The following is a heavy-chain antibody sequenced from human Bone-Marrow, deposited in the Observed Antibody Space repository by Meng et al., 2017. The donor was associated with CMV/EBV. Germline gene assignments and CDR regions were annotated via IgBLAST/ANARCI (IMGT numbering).Heavy chain of an antibody. D-gene: IGHD5/OR15-5a*01. V-gene: IGHV3-20*04. Sequence: GESLKISCAASGFTFDDFGMSWVRQAPGKGLEWVSGITWNGGSIDYADSVKGRFTISRDNAKNSLYLQMNSLRAEDTAVYYCARVDRVYGWGQGTLVTVSS. CDR3: ARVDRVYG. J-gene: IGHJ4*02. CDR2: ITWNGGSI. CDR1: GFTFDDFG.